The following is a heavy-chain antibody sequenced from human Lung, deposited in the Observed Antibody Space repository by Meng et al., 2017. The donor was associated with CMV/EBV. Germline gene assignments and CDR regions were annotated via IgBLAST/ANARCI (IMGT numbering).Heavy chain of an antibody. CDR3: ARDEPPIGSGGPTRYCQH. Sequence: GGSLRLSCAASGFSFSSYSLNWVRQAPGKGLEWVSSISSTSNYIYYADSVEGRFSISRDNAKNSVHLQMNSLRADDSAVYYCARDEPPIGSGGPTRYCQHWGQGTXVTVSS. D-gene: IGHD6-13*01. J-gene: IGHJ1*01. V-gene: IGHV3-21*01. CDR1: GFSFSSYS. CDR2: ISSTSNYI.